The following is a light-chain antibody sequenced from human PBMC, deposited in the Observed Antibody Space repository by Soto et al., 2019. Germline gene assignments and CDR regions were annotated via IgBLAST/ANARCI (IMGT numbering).Light chain of an antibody. CDR3: QHRTSRYT. CDR1: QSVNSY. CDR2: DTF. V-gene: IGKV3-11*01. J-gene: IGKJ2*01. Sequence: EIVLTQSPATLSLSPGERATLSCTASQSVNSYLAWYQHRPGQAPRLLIYDTFNRATGVPARFSGSGSGTDFPLNISSLEPEDFAVYYCQHRTSRYTFGQGTKVETK.